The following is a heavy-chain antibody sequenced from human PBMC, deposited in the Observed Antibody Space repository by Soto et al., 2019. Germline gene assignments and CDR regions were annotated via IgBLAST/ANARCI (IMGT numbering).Heavy chain of an antibody. V-gene: IGHV1-69*12. CDR2: IIPIFGTA. CDR1: GGTFSSYA. D-gene: IGHD2-21*02. J-gene: IGHJ4*02. CDR3: ARDQVAYCGGDCSAIGY. Sequence: QVQLVQSGAEVKKPGSSVKVSCKASGGTFSSYAISWVRQAPGQGLEWMGGIIPIFGTANYAQKFQGRVTITADESTSTADMELGSLRSEDTAVYYCARDQVAYCGGDCSAIGYWGQGTLVTVSS.